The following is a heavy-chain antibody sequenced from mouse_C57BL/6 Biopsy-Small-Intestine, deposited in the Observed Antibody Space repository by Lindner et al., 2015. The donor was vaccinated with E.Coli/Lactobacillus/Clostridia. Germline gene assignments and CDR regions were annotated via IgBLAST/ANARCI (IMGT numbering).Heavy chain of an antibody. CDR3: AKHGDYYGSSTEYFDV. J-gene: IGHJ1*03. D-gene: IGHD1-1*01. Sequence: VQLQESGPGLVAPSQSLSITCTVSGFSLTSCGVDWVRQPPGKGLEWLGVIWGGGSTNYNSALMSRLSISKDNSKSQVFLKMNSLQTDDTAMYYCAKHGDYYGSSTEYFDVWGTGTTVTVSS. CDR2: IWGGGST. CDR1: GFSLTSCG. V-gene: IGHV2-9*01.